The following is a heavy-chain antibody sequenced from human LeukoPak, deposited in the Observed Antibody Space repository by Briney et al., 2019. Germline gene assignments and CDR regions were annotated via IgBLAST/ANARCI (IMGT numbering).Heavy chain of an antibody. J-gene: IGHJ4*02. Sequence: SVKVSCKASGFTFTSSAVQWVRQARGQRLKWIGWIVVGSGNTNYAQKFQERVTITRDMSTSTAYMELSSLRSEDTAVYYCAAYCSGGSCYPRSYFDYWGQGTLVTVSS. D-gene: IGHD2-15*01. CDR1: GFTFTSSA. V-gene: IGHV1-58*01. CDR3: AAYCSGGSCYPRSYFDY. CDR2: IVVGSGNT.